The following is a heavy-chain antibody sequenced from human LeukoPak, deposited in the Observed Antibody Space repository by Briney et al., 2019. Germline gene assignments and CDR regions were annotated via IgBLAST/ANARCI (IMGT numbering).Heavy chain of an antibody. J-gene: IGHJ4*02. CDR1: GVTFSSYA. Sequence: GGSLRLSCSASGVTFSSYAMHWVRQAPGKGLESVSGISGNGVSTYHADSVKGRFTISRDNSKSTLYLQMSSLRAEDTAVYYCVKGFEGYYDSRSDYWGQGTLVTVSS. V-gene: IGHV3-64D*09. CDR3: VKGFEGYYDSRSDY. CDR2: ISGNGVST. D-gene: IGHD3-22*01.